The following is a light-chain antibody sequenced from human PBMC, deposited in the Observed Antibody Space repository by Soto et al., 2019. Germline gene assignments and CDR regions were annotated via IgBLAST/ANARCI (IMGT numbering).Light chain of an antibody. Sequence: EIVLTQSPGTLSFSPGEISSLSCPPRQIVSSSYLDWYQQRRGQAPRLLIYGATSRATGIPDRFSGSGSGTDFTLTISRLEPEDFAVYYCHQYGSSPATFGQGTKVDI. CDR2: GAT. J-gene: IGKJ1*01. V-gene: IGKV3-20*01. CDR3: HQYGSSPAT. CDR1: QIVSSSY.